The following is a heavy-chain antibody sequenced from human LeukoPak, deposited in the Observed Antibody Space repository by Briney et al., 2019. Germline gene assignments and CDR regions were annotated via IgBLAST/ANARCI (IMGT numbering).Heavy chain of an antibody. CDR2: IRYDGSNK. V-gene: IGHV3-30*02. J-gene: IGHJ4*02. D-gene: IGHD3-22*01. CDR1: GFSFSSYG. CDR3: AKGRYYDSGGYPIDY. Sequence: GGSLRLSCVGSGFSFSSYGMHWVRQAPGKGLEWVAFIRYDGSNKYYADSVKGRFTISRDNSKNTLYLQMNSLRAEDTAVYYCAKGRYYDSGGYPIDYWGQGTLVTVSS.